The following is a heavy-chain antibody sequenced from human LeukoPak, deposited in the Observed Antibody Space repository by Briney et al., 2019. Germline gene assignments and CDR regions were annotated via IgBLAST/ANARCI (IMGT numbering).Heavy chain of an antibody. Sequence: GSLRLSCAASGFTFSSYAMHWVRQAPGKGLEWVAVISYDGSNKYYADSVKGRFTVSRGNSKTTLFLQMNSLRDEDTAVYYCAKDTGGWVGSFDYWGQGTLVTVSS. D-gene: IGHD1-26*01. J-gene: IGHJ4*02. CDR1: GFTFSSYA. CDR2: ISYDGSNK. CDR3: AKDTGGWVGSFDY. V-gene: IGHV3-30-3*01.